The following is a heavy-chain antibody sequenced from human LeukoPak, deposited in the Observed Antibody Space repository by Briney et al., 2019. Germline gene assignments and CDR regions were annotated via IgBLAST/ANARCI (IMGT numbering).Heavy chain of an antibody. V-gene: IGHV4-34*01. CDR3: ARGYSSGWYGAPFDY. J-gene: IGHJ4*02. CDR2: INHSGST. D-gene: IGHD6-19*01. Sequence: PETLSLTCAVYGGSFSGYYWSWIRQPPGKGLEWIGEINHSGSTNYNPSLKSRVTISVDTSKNQFSLKLSSVTAADTAVYYCARGYSSGWYGAPFDYWGQGTLVTVSS. CDR1: GGSFSGYY.